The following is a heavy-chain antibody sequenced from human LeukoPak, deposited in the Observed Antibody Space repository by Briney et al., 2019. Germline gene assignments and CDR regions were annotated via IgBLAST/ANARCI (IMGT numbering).Heavy chain of an antibody. D-gene: IGHD2-2*01. CDR3: ARDFKGGQLPRGDWFDP. V-gene: IGHV1-18*01. CDR1: GYTFTSYG. CDR2: ISAYNGNT. J-gene: IGHJ5*02. Sequence: ASVKVSCKASGYTFTSYGISWVRQAPGQGLEWMGWISAYNGNTNYAQKLQGRVTMTTDTSTSTAYMELRSLRSDDTAVYYCARDFKGGQLPRGDWFDPWGQGTLVTVSS.